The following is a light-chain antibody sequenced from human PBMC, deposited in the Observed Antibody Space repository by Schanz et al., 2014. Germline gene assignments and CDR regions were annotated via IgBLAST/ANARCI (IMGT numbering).Light chain of an antibody. CDR3: SSYTSSNTGV. CDR2: EVS. J-gene: IGLJ3*02. V-gene: IGLV2-8*01. CDR1: SSDVGAYNY. Sequence: QSALTQPPSASGSPGQSVTISCTGTSSDVGAYNYVSWYQQQPGKAPKLMIYEVSKRPSGVPDRFSGSKSGNTASLTISGLQAEDEADYYCSSYTSSNTGVFGGGTKVTVL.